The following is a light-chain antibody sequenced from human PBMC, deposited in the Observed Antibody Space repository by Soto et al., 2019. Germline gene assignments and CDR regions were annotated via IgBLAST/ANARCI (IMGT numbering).Light chain of an antibody. CDR1: QTIHRY. V-gene: IGKV1-39*01. CDR3: QQSYSSPWT. J-gene: IGKJ1*01. Sequence: DIQMAQSPSSLSASVGDRVTIACRASQTIHRYLNWYQKKPGKAPSVLIYAASSLQSGVPSRLSGSGSGTEFTLTISSLQPEDFATYYCQQSYSSPWTFGQGTTVDVK. CDR2: AAS.